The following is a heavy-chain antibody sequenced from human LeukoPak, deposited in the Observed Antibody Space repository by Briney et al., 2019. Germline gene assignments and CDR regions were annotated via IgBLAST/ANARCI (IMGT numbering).Heavy chain of an antibody. V-gene: IGHV4-39*02. CDR3: ARSPSGGGKDAFDI. Sequence: SEPLSLTCTVSGGSISSSSYYWSWIRQPPGKGLEWSGEINHSGNTTYNPSLKSRVTISVDTSKNHFSLRLSSVTAADTAVYYCARSPSGGGKDAFDIWGQGTMVTVSS. D-gene: IGHD2-2*01. CDR1: GGSISSSSYY. J-gene: IGHJ3*02. CDR2: INHSGNT.